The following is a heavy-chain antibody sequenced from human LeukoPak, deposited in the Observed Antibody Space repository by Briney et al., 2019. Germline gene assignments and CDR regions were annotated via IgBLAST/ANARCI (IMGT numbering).Heavy chain of an antibody. CDR3: ARDQANWFDP. CDR1: DGSISSSTYY. CDR2: IYYSGST. V-gene: IGHV4-39*07. J-gene: IGHJ5*02. Sequence: PSETLSLTCTVSDGSISSSTYYWGWIRQPPGKGLEWIGTIYYSGSTYYNPSLKSRVTISMDTSKNQFSLKLSSVTAADTAVYYCARDQANWFDPWGQGTLVTVSS.